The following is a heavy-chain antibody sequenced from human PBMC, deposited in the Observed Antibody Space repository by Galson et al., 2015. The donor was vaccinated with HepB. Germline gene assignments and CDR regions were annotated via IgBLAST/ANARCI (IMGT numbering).Heavy chain of an antibody. CDR2: ISPNSGGT. V-gene: IGHV1-2*02. Sequence: SVKVSCKASGYTFTGYYMHWVRQAPGQGLEWMGWISPNSGGTNYAQKFQGRVTMTRDTSISTAYMELSRLRSDDTAVYYCARERYPTMVRGVTYDYWGQGTLVTVSP. CDR3: ARERYPTMVRGVTYDY. CDR1: GYTFTGYY. D-gene: IGHD3-10*01. J-gene: IGHJ4*02.